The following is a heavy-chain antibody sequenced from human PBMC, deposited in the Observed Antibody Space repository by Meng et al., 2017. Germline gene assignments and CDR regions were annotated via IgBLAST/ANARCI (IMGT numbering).Heavy chain of an antibody. CDR3: ARDPYCSSTSFHFDY. J-gene: IGHJ4*02. V-gene: IGHV3-21*04. CDR2: ISSSSSYI. CDR1: GFTFSSYS. D-gene: IGHD2-2*01. Sequence: GESLKISCAASGFTFSSYSMNWVRQAPGKGLEWVSSISSSSSYIYYADSVKGRFTISRDNAKNSLYLQMNSLRAEDTAVYYCARDPYCSSTSFHFDYWGQGTLVTVSS.